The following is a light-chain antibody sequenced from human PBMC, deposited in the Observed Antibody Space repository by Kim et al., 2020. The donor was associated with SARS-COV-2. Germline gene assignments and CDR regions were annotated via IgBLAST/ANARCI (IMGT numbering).Light chain of an antibody. V-gene: IGLV1-40*01. CDR3: QSYDSSLSQV. Sequence: GQRVTISCTGSSSNIGAGYDVHWYQQLPGTAPKLLIYGNSNRPSGVPDRFSDSKSGTSASLAITGLQAEDEADYYCQSYDSSLSQVFGGGTQLTVL. J-gene: IGLJ2*01. CDR2: GNS. CDR1: SSNIGAGYD.